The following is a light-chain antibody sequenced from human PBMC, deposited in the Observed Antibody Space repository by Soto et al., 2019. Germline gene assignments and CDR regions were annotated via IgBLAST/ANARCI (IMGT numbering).Light chain of an antibody. CDR2: GAS. J-gene: IGKJ1*01. V-gene: IGKV3-15*01. Sequence: EAVLTQSPATLAVSPWGGVTLSCRASQSVATNLAWYQQRPGQAPRLLIYGASKRAIGLPARFSGSGSGTEFTLTITSLQSEDFAVYYCQQYNNWPQTFGQGTKVEIK. CDR3: QQYNNWPQT. CDR1: QSVATN.